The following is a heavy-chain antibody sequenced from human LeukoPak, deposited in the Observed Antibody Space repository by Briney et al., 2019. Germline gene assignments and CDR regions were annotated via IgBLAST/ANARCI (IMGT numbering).Heavy chain of an antibody. Sequence: GGSLRLSCAASGFTFSSYGMSWVRQAPGKGLEWISAISGSGGSTYYADSVKRRFTISRDNSKNTLYLQMNSLRAEDTAVYYCAKDGRTVTDYWGQGTLVTVSS. CDR2: ISGSGGST. CDR1: GFTFSSYG. J-gene: IGHJ4*02. CDR3: AKDGRTVTDY. V-gene: IGHV3-23*01. D-gene: IGHD4-17*01.